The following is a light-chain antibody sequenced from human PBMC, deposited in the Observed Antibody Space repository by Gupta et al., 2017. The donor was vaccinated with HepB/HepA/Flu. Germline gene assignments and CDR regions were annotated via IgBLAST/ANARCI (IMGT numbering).Light chain of an antibody. CDR2: AAS. V-gene: IGKV1-9*01. J-gene: IGKJ1*01. CDR1: QGISSY. CDR3: QQLNSYPPWT. Sequence: DIQSTESPSFLSASVGDRVTITCRASQGISSYLAWYQQKPGKAPKLLIYAASTLQSGVPSRFSGSGSGTEFTLTISSLQPEDFATYYCQQLNSYPPWTFGQGTKVEIK.